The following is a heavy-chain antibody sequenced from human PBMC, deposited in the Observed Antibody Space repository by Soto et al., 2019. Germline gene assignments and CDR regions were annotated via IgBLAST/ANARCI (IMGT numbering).Heavy chain of an antibody. D-gene: IGHD4-17*01. CDR2: IYYSGST. Sequence: PSETLSLTCTVSGGSISSYYWSWIRQPPGKGLEWIGYIYYSGSTNYNPSLKSRVTISVDTSKNQFSLKLSSVTAADTAVYYCARDILDYGVDYWGQGTLVTGSS. J-gene: IGHJ4*02. CDR3: ARDILDYGVDY. CDR1: GGSISSYY. V-gene: IGHV4-59*01.